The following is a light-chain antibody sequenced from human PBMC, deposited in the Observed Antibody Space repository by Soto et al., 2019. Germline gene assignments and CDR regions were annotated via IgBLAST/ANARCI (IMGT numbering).Light chain of an antibody. V-gene: IGLV2-11*01. J-gene: IGLJ1*01. Sequence: QSALPQPRSVSGPPGQSVTISCTGTSSDVGGYNYVSWYQQHPGKAPKLMIYDVSKRPSGVPDRFSGSKSGNAASLTISGLQAEDEADYYCCSYAGSYTLYVFGTGTKVTVL. CDR2: DVS. CDR1: SSDVGGYNY. CDR3: CSYAGSYTLYV.